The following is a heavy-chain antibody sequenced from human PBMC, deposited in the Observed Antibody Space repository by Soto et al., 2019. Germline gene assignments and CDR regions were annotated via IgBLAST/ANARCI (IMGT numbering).Heavy chain of an antibody. V-gene: IGHV3-9*01. CDR1: GFTFDDYA. CDR2: ISWNSGSI. J-gene: IGHJ6*02. D-gene: IGHD2-15*01. CDR3: AKVGTYCSGGSCYSRRDHYYGMDV. Sequence: EVQLVESGGGLVQPGRSLRLSCAASGFTFDDYAMHWVRQAPGKGLEWVSGISWNSGSIGYADSVKGRFTISRDNAKNSLFLQMNSLRAEDTALYYCAKVGTYCSGGSCYSRRDHYYGMDVWGQGTTVTVSS.